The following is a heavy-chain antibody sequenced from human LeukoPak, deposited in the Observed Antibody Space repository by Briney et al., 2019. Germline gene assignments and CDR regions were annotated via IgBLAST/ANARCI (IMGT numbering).Heavy chain of an antibody. Sequence: GGSLRLSCAASGFTFSSYEMNWVRQAPGKGLEWVSYISSSGSTIYYADSVKGRFTISRDNAKNSLYLQMNSLRAEDTAVYYCAELGITMIGGVWGTGTTVTVSS. J-gene: IGHJ6*04. V-gene: IGHV3-48*03. CDR3: AELGITMIGGV. CDR1: GFTFSSYE. D-gene: IGHD3-10*02. CDR2: ISSSGSTI.